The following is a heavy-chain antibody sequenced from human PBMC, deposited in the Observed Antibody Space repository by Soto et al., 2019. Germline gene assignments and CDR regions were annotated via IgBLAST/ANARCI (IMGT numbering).Heavy chain of an antibody. Sequence: PSETLSLTCSVSGVSITTAYWSWIRQPPGKGPEWIGYIHHSGSTKYHPSLQSRVTFSVDTSKNQFSMRLNSVTTADTAMYYCARGYYDSRGFSNTFDIWGQGTMVT. D-gene: IGHD3-22*01. V-gene: IGHV4-59*01. CDR1: GVSITTAY. CDR2: IHHSGST. J-gene: IGHJ3*02. CDR3: ARGYYDSRGFSNTFDI.